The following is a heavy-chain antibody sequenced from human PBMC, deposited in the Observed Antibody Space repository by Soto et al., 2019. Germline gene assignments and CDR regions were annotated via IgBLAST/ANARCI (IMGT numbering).Heavy chain of an antibody. D-gene: IGHD3-3*01. Sequence: PGGSLRLSCAASGFTFSSYAMHWVRQAPGKGLEWVAVISYDGSNKYYADSVKGRFTISRDNSKNTLYLQMNSLRAEDTTMYYYARDNFYYDFWSGSWGWFDPWGQGTLVTVSS. CDR2: ISYDGSNK. J-gene: IGHJ5*02. CDR1: GFTFSSYA. V-gene: IGHV3-30-3*01. CDR3: ARDNFYYDFWSGSWGWFDP.